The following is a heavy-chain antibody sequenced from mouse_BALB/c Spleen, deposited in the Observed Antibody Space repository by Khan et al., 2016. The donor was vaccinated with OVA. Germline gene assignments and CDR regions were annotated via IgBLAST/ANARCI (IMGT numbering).Heavy chain of an antibody. CDR2: INPNNGGT. CDR3: TLGNSPYYEMDH. J-gene: IGHJ4*01. V-gene: IGHV1S81*02. CDR1: GYTFTSYW. Sequence: QVQLQQPGAELVKPGASVKLSCKASGYTFTSYWMHWVKLRPGQGFEWIGEINPNNGGTNYNEKFKRKATLTLDKSSSTAYMQLSSLTAEDAAVYYCTLGNSPYYEMDHWGQGTSVTVSS.